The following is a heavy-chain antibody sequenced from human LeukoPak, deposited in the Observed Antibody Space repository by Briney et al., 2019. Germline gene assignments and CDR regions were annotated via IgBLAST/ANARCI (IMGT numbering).Heavy chain of an antibody. CDR2: ISYDGSNK. CDR1: GFTFSSYA. V-gene: IGHV3-30*04. CDR3: SRLSAMLRGPEAFYYFEY. D-gene: IGHD3-10*01. Sequence: GGSLRLSCAASGFTFSSYAMRWVRQAPGKGLEWVAVISYDGSNKYYADSVKGRFTISRDNAKNSLFLHMNNVRAEDTAVYYCSRLSAMLRGPEAFYYFEYWGQGALVTVSS. J-gene: IGHJ4*02.